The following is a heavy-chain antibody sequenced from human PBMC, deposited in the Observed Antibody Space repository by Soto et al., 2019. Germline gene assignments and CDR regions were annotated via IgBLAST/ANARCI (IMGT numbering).Heavy chain of an antibody. Sequence: ASETLSLTCTVSGGSISSYYWSWIRQPPGKGLEWIGYIYYSGSTNYNPSLKSRVTISVDTSKNQFSLKLSSVTAADTAVYYCASHRYSSSSRSPFDYWGQGTLVTVSS. V-gene: IGHV4-59*01. CDR2: IYYSGST. D-gene: IGHD6-6*01. J-gene: IGHJ4*02. CDR3: ASHRYSSSSRSPFDY. CDR1: GGSISSYY.